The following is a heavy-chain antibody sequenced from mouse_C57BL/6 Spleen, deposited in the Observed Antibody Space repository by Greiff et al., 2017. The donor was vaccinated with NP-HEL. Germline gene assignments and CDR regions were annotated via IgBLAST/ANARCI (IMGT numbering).Heavy chain of an antibody. Sequence: EVKLMESGGGLVQPGGSLKLSCAASGFTFSDYYMYWVRQTPEKRLEWVAYISNGGGSTYYPDTVKGRFTISRDNAKNTLYLQMSRLKSEDTAMYYCARRYRDSYAMDYWGQGTSVTVSS. CDR1: GFTFSDYY. CDR2: ISNGGGST. V-gene: IGHV5-12*01. CDR3: ARRYRDSYAMDY. D-gene: IGHD2-14*01. J-gene: IGHJ4*01.